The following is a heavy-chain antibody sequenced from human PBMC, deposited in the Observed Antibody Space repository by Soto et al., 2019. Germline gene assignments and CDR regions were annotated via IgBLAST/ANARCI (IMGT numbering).Heavy chain of an antibody. CDR2: INAGNGKT. Sequence: ASVKVSCKASGYTFTTYAMHWVRQAPGQRLEWMGWINAGNGKTKYSQKFQGRVTITRDTSATTAYMELSSLRSEDTAVYYCARAGDDCSTTVRYMIDYWGQGILVSVSS. J-gene: IGHJ4*02. D-gene: IGHD2-2*01. V-gene: IGHV1-3*01. CDR1: GYTFTTYA. CDR3: ARAGDDCSTTVRYMIDY.